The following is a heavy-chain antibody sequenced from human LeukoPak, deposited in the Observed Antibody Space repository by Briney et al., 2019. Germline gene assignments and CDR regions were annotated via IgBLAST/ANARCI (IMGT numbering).Heavy chain of an antibody. CDR1: GVTFSSYG. D-gene: IGHD3-3*01. CDR3: AKDPTHHDFWSGNSD. J-gene: IGHJ4*02. Sequence: PGGSLRLSCTASGVTFSSYGMSWVRQAPGKGLEWVSAISGGGGSTHYADSVRGRFTISRDNSKNTLYLQMNSLRAEDTAVYYCAKDPTHHDFWSGNSDWGQGTLVTVSS. V-gene: IGHV3-23*01. CDR2: ISGGGGST.